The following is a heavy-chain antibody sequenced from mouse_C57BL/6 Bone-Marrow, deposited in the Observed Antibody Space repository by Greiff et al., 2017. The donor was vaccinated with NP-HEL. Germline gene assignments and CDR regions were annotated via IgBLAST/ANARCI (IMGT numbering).Heavy chain of an antibody. CDR3: ARLGLGRFYAMDY. V-gene: IGHV5-15*04. D-gene: IGHD4-1*01. Sequence: EVMLVESGGGLVQPGGSLKLSCAASGFTFSDYGMAWVRQAPRKGPEWVAFISNLAYSIYYADTVTGRFTISRENAKNTLYREMSSLRSEDTAMYYCARLGLGRFYAMDYWGQGTSVTVSS. CDR2: ISNLAYSI. CDR1: GFTFSDYG. J-gene: IGHJ4*01.